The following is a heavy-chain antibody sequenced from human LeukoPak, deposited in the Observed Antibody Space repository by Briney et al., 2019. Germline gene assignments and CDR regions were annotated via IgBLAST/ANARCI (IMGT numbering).Heavy chain of an antibody. CDR2: VDHTGST. Sequence: SETLSLTCNVSGGSITMYYWTWIRQPPGKGLEWIGYVDHTGSTKFNPSLNGRVSISRDTSNNFFSLRLRSVTAADTAVYFCARGRVSSSTWYSTYYYFFYMDFWGKGTTVTVSS. D-gene: IGHD4-11*01. CDR3: ARGRVSSSTWYSTYYYFFYMDF. CDR1: GGSITMYY. V-gene: IGHV4-59*01. J-gene: IGHJ6*03.